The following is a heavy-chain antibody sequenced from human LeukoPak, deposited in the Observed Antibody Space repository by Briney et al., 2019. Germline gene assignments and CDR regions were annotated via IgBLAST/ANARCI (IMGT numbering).Heavy chain of an antibody. CDR2: ISGSGGST. D-gene: IGHD3-10*01. CDR1: GFTFSSYA. CDR3: AKDYMVRGVILYYYGMDV. Sequence: GGSLRLSCAASGFTFSSYAMSWVRQAPGKGLEWVSAISGSGGSTYYADSVKGRFTISRDNSKNTLNLQMNSLRAEDTAVYYCAKDYMVRGVILYYYGMDVWGQGTTVTVSS. J-gene: IGHJ6*02. V-gene: IGHV3-23*01.